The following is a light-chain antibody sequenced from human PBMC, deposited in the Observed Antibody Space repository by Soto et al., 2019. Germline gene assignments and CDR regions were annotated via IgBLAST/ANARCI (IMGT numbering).Light chain of an antibody. J-gene: IGLJ1*01. CDR2: EVS. CDR3: SSYTTSSTLVV. CDR1: SSDVDASKY. V-gene: IGLV2-14*01. Sequence: QSALTQPASVSGSPGRSITISCTGTSSDVDASKYVSWYQQYPGKAPKLMLYEVSYRPSGVSNRFSGSKSGNTASLTISGLQAEDEADYYCSSYTTSSTLVVFGSGTKGTVL.